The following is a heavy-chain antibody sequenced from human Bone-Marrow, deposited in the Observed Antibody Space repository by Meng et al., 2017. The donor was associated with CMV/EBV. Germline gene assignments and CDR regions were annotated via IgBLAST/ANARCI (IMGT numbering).Heavy chain of an antibody. CDR3: ARRPYCSSTSCYYYYYGMDV. J-gene: IGHJ6*02. CDR2: ISYDGSNK. CDR1: GFTFSSYA. V-gene: IGHV3-30*04. D-gene: IGHD2-2*01. Sequence: GGSLRLSCAASGFTFSSYAMHWVRQAPGKGLEWVAVISYDGSNKYYADSVKGRFTISRDNSKNTLYLQMSSLRAEDTAVYYCARRPYCSSTSCYYYYYGMDVWGQGTTVTFSS.